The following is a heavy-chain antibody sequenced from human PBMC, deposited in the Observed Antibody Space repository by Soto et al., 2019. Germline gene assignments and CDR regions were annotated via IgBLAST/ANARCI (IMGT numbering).Heavy chain of an antibody. D-gene: IGHD6-13*01. CDR1: GFTFSSYA. Sequence: GGSLRLSCSASGFTFSSYAMHWVRQAPGKGLEYVSAISSNGGSTYYADSVKGRFTISRDNSKNTLYLQMSSLRAEDTAVYYCVKDIRLVRIAAAAPLRDYWGQGTLVTVSS. CDR2: ISSNGGST. J-gene: IGHJ4*02. CDR3: VKDIRLVRIAAAAPLRDY. V-gene: IGHV3-64D*08.